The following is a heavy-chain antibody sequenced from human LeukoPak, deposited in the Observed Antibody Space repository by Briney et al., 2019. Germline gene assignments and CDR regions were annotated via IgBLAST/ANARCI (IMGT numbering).Heavy chain of an antibody. V-gene: IGHV4-61*02. CDR1: GGSISSGSYY. J-gene: IGHJ3*02. D-gene: IGHD3-3*01. Sequence: PSQTLSLTCTVSGGSISSGSYYWSWIRQPAGKGLEWIGRIYTSGSTNYNPSLKSRVTISVDTSKNQFSLKLSSVTAADTAVYYCAGTIFGVVIMSDAFDIWGQGTMVTVSS. CDR2: IYTSGST. CDR3: AGTIFGVVIMSDAFDI.